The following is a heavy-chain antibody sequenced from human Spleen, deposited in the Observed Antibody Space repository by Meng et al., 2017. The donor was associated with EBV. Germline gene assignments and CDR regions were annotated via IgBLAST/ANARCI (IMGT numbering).Heavy chain of an antibody. CDR2: NSPTVGTP. J-gene: IGHJ2*01. CDR1: GGTPRNCV. V-gene: IGHV1-69*01. Sequence: VQSGRQGKHPGSAGTSRSKSSGGTPRNCVRSFVRQARGRGLQGKGGNSPTVGTPFGAQQFKRRVTSTANESTSSAYMQLSSLISEDTAVYYCARLGGYGRIGDCYLWGRGTLVTVSS. CDR3: ARLGGYGRIGDCYL. D-gene: IGHD5-12*01.